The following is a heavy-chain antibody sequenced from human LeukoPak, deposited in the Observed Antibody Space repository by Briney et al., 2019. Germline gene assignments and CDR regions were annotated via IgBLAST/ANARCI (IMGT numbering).Heavy chain of an antibody. CDR2: ISSSSSYT. CDR3: ARGSRVWFGELLFDY. CDR1: GFTFSDYY. D-gene: IGHD3-10*01. V-gene: IGHV3-11*06. J-gene: IGHJ4*02. Sequence: GGSLRLSCAASGFTFSDYYMSWIRQAPGKGLEWVSYISSSSSYTNYADSVKGRFTISRDNAKNSLYLQMNSLRAEDTAVCYCARGSRVWFGELLFDYWGQGTLVTVSS.